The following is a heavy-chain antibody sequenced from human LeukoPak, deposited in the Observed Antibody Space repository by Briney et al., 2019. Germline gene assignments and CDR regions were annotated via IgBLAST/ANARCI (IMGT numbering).Heavy chain of an antibody. V-gene: IGHV1-69*13. J-gene: IGHJ4*02. CDR1: EGTLSSYA. Sequence: AVNVPCQASEGTLSSYAITGVRQAPGQGLEWMGGIIPIFGTANYAQKFQGRVTITADESTSTAYMELSSLRSEDTAVYYCARDGGNYFDYWGQGTLVSVSS. CDR3: ARDGGNYFDY. D-gene: IGHD4-23*01. CDR2: IIPIFGTA.